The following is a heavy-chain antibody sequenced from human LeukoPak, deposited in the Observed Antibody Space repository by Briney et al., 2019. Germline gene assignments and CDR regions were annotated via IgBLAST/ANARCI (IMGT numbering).Heavy chain of an antibody. V-gene: IGHV1-2*02. Sequence: ASVKVSCKASGYTFTGYYMHWVRQAPGQGLEWMGWINPNSGGTNYAQKFQGRVTMTRDTSISTAYMELSRLRSDDTAVYYCARDDLKLAAAGHWGQGTLVTVSS. CDR3: ARDDLKLAAAGH. J-gene: IGHJ4*02. CDR1: GYTFTGYY. CDR2: INPNSGGT. D-gene: IGHD6-13*01.